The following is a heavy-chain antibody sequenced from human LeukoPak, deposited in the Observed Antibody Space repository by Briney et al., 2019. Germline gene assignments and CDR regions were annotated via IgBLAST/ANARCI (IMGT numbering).Heavy chain of an antibody. V-gene: IGHV6-1*01. J-gene: IGHJ4*02. CDR2: TYYRSKWYN. Sequence: SQTLSLTCAISGDSVSSNSAAWNWIRQSPSRGFEWLGRTYYRSKWYNDYAVSVKSRITINPDTSKNQFSLQLNSVTPEDTAVYYCARGSGEAVAGLNFDYWGQGTLVTVSS. D-gene: IGHD6-19*01. CDR3: ARGSGEAVAGLNFDY. CDR1: GDSVSSNSAA.